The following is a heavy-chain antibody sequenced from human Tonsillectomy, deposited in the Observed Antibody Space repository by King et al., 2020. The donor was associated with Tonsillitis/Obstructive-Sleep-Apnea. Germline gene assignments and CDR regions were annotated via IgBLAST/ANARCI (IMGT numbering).Heavy chain of an antibody. D-gene: IGHD3-3*01. V-gene: IGHV3-48*02. CDR1: GFTFNFYS. J-gene: IGHJ4*02. CDR2: ISGCGNTI. Sequence: VQLVESGGGLIQPGGSLRLSCAASGFTFNFYSMDWVRQAPGKGVGWVLYISGCGNTIYYADFVKGRFTIPRENAKSSLYLQMNRLRDEDTAVYYCTRDIRGNYDFWSGYPGYWGQGTLVTVSS. CDR3: TRDIRGNYDFWSGYPGY.